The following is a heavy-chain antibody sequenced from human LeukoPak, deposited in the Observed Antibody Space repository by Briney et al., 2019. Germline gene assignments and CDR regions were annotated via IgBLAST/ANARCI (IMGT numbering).Heavy chain of an antibody. Sequence: GASVKVSCKASGYTFTSYDIYWLRQATGQGLEWMGWMNPNSGNTGYAQKFQGRVTMTRNTSISTAYMELSSLRSEDTAVYYCARGWDCSSTSCYDVWGQGTTVTVSS. CDR3: ARGWDCSSTSCYDV. D-gene: IGHD2-2*01. CDR2: MNPNSGNT. J-gene: IGHJ6*02. V-gene: IGHV1-8*01. CDR1: GYTFTSYD.